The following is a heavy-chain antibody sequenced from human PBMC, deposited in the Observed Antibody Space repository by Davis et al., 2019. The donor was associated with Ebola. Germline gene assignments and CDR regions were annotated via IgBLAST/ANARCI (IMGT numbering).Heavy chain of an antibody. V-gene: IGHV6-1*01. CDR2: TYYTSKWHN. Sequence: HSQTLSLTCAISGDSVFGKNGAWNWIRQSPSRGLEWLGRTYYTSKWHNDYGESVKSRITISADTAKNQLSLHLNSVTPEDTAVYYCARGWLRSAFDQWGQGTLVTVSS. CDR1: GDSVFGKNGA. J-gene: IGHJ4*02. CDR3: ARGWLRSAFDQ. D-gene: IGHD5-12*01.